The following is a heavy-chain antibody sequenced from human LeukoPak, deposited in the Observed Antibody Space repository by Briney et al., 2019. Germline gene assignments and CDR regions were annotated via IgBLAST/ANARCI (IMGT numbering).Heavy chain of an antibody. Sequence: PGGSLRLSCAASGFTFSNYALSWVRQAPGKGLEWVSSITSSSSSMYSADSVKGRLTISRDNAKNSLYLQMNSLRAEDTAVCYCARDLAWGGYWGQGTLVTVSS. CDR3: ARDLAWGGY. CDR2: ITSSSSSM. J-gene: IGHJ4*02. D-gene: IGHD7-27*01. V-gene: IGHV3-21*01. CDR1: GFTFSNYA.